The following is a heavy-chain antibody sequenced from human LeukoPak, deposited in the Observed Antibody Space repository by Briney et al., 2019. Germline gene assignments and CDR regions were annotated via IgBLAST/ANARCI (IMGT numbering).Heavy chain of an antibody. V-gene: IGHV3-74*01. CDR1: GFTFSSYW. Sequence: GGSLRLSCAASGFTFSSYWMHWVRQAPGKGLVWVSRINSDGSSTSYADSVKGRFTISRDNAKNTLYLQMNSLRAEDTAEYYCARKMRSGNWFDPWGQGTLVTVSS. CDR2: INSDGSST. CDR3: ARKMRSGNWFDP. J-gene: IGHJ5*02. D-gene: IGHD5-24*01.